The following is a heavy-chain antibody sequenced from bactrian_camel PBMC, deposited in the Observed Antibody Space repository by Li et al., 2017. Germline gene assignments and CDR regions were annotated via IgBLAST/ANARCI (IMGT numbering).Heavy chain of an antibody. CDR3: AAGYGNASPTY. CDR2: FYLDRDFI. D-gene: IGHD2*01. Sequence: VQLVESGGGLVQPGGSLRLSCAVSGFTFSFTSYAMHWVRQAPGKGREGVASFYLDRDFIGYIDSVKGRFTVSQDKVKNTFYLQMNDLKPEDTAMYYCAAGYGNASPTYWGQGTQVTVS. V-gene: IGHV3S42*01. CDR1: GFTFSFTSYA. J-gene: IGHJ4*01.